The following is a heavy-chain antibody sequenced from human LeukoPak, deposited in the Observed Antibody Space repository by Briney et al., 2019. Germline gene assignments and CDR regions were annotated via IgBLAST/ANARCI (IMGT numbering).Heavy chain of an antibody. V-gene: IGHV4-39*01. J-gene: IGHJ5*02. CDR1: GGSISSSSYY. Sequence: SETLSLTCAVSGGSISSSSYYWGWIRQPPGKGLEWIGSIYYSGSTYYNPSLKSRVTISVDTSKNQFSLKLSSVTAADTAVYYCARVQNTAMALIQYNWFDPWGQGTLVTVSS. D-gene: IGHD5-18*01. CDR2: IYYSGST. CDR3: ARVQNTAMALIQYNWFDP.